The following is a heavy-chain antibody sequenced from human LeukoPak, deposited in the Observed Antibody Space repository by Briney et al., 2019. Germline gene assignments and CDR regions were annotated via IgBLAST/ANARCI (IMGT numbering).Heavy chain of an antibody. Sequence: GGSLRLSCAASGFTFDNYAMTWVRQAPGKGLEWVSLVSGSSGTTYYADSVKGRFTISRDNSKITLYLQMNSLRVDDTAVYFCAKRDPRPFAFDIWGQGTMVTPSA. CDR2: VSGSSGTT. V-gene: IGHV3-23*01. J-gene: IGHJ3*02. CDR1: GFTFDNYA. CDR3: AKRDPRPFAFDI.